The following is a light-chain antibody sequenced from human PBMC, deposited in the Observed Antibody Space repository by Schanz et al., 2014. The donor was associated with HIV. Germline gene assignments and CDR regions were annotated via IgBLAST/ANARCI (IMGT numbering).Light chain of an antibody. CDR2: EAS. V-gene: IGKV1-5*03. CDR3: LQYHAFPWT. CDR1: QSVSPW. Sequence: DIQMTQSPSTLSASVGDRVTITCRASQSVSPWLAWYQQKPGRAPKLLINEASNVQSGVPSRFSGSGSGTDFTLTISSLQSEDFATYYCLQYHAFPWTFGQGTKVEIK. J-gene: IGKJ1*01.